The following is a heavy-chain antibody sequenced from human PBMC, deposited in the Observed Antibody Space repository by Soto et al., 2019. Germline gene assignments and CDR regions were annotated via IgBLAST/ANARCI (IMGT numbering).Heavy chain of an antibody. J-gene: IGHJ6*02. D-gene: IGHD3-22*01. CDR3: ASQAKGYYYDSSGYPTNYGMDV. CDR2: IIPIFGTA. CDR1: GGTFSSYA. V-gene: IGHV1-69*13. Sequence: SVKVSCKASGGTFSSYAISWVRQAPGQGLEWMGGIIPIFGTANYAQKFQGRVTITADESTSTAYMELSSLRSEDTAVYYCASQAKGYYYDSSGYPTNYGMDVWGQGTTVTVSS.